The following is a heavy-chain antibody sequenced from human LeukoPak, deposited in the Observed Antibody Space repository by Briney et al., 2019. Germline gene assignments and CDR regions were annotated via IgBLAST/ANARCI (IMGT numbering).Heavy chain of an antibody. Sequence: SETLSLTCTVSGGSVSSGSYYWSWIRQPPGKGLEWIGYIYYSGSTNYNPPLKSRVTISVDTSKNQFSLKLSSVTAADTAVYYCARGPGWGRDYWGQGTLVTVSS. J-gene: IGHJ4*02. CDR1: GGSVSSGSYY. V-gene: IGHV4-61*01. CDR3: ARGPGWGRDY. CDR2: IYYSGST. D-gene: IGHD7-27*01.